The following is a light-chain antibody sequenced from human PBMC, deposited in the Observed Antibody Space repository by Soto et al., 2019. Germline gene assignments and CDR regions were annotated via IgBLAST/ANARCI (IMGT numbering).Light chain of an antibody. Sequence: DIVMTQSAVSLSSSPWERFTLSCRSSQSVNIYLTWHQQKPGQAPRLLIYGASSRATGIPDRFSGSGSGTDFTLTISRLEPEDFAVYYCQQYNNWPPLTFGGGTKVDIK. V-gene: IGKV3D-15*01. J-gene: IGKJ4*01. CDR2: GAS. CDR3: QQYNNWPPLT. CDR1: QSVNIY.